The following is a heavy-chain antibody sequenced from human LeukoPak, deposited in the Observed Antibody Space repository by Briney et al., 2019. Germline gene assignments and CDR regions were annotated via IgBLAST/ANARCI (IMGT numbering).Heavy chain of an antibody. Sequence: GGSLRLSCAASGFTFSSYWMSWVRQAPGKGLEWVANIKQDGSEKYYVDSVKGRFTISRDNAKNSLYLQMNSLRAEDTAVYYCAKDIGLRLATLDAFDIWGQGTMVTVSS. D-gene: IGHD1-1*01. CDR2: IKQDGSEK. J-gene: IGHJ3*02. CDR1: GFTFSSYW. V-gene: IGHV3-7*01. CDR3: AKDIGLRLATLDAFDI.